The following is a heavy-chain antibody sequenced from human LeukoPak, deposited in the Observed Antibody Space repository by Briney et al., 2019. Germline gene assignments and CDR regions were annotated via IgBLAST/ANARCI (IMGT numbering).Heavy chain of an antibody. CDR1: GFNFGNHW. V-gene: IGHV3-7*03. D-gene: IGHD1-14*01. Sequence: GGYLRLSCAASGFNFGNHWMDWVRQAPGQGLEWVANIKEDGTLAYYADSVRGRFSISRDNTRNSLFLQMNGLRAEDTAVYFCVRDGYNQNRFDFWGQGTLITVSS. CDR3: VRDGYNQNRFDF. CDR2: IKEDGTLA. J-gene: IGHJ4*02.